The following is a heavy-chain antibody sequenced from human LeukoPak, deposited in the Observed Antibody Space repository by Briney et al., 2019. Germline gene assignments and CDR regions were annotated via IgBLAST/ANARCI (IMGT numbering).Heavy chain of an antibody. CDR3: VRDLYHYDSSGYYRETYYMDV. Sequence: PGGSLSLSCEAAGFTFRSYWMHWARQPPEKWLVWVSRIKSDGSLTTYADSVKGRLTISTDHAKNTLYLKMNSLGDEDTAVYYCVRDLYHYDSSGYYRETYYMDVWGKGTTVTVSS. CDR1: GFTFRSYW. J-gene: IGHJ6*03. CDR2: IKSDGSLT. V-gene: IGHV3-74*01. D-gene: IGHD3-22*01.